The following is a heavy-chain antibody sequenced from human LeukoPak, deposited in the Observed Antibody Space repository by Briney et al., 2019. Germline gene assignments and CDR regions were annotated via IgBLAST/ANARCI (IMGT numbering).Heavy chain of an antibody. V-gene: IGHV3-30*02. D-gene: IGHD3-10*01. J-gene: IGHJ6*03. CDR2: IRYDGSNK. CDR3: AKAQMEVYYYGSGSNYYYYYMDV. Sequence: GGSLRLSCAASGFTFSSYGMHWVRQAPGKGLEWVAFIRYDGSNKYYADSVKGRFAISRDNSKNTLYLQMNSLRAEDTAVYYCAKAQMEVYYYGSGSNYYYYYMDVWGKGTTVTISS. CDR1: GFTFSSYG.